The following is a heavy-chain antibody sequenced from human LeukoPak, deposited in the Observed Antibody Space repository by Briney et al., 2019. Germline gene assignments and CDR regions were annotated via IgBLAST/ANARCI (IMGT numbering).Heavy chain of an antibody. Sequence: GGPLRLSCAASGFTHEDYGMSDLPEAPGRGGEEGSGINWNGGSTGYADSVKGRFTISRDNAKNSLYLQMNSLRAEDTALYHCAREDYYEGSADYWGQGTLVTVSS. CDR3: AREDYYEGSADY. D-gene: IGHD3-22*01. CDR1: GFTHEDYG. J-gene: IGHJ4*02. CDR2: INWNGGST. V-gene: IGHV3-20*01.